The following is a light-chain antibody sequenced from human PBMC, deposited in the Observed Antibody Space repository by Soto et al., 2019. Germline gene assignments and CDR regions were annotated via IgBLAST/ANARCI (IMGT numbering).Light chain of an antibody. J-gene: IGKJ5*01. V-gene: IGKV1-12*01. CDR3: QQANSFPIT. Sequence: IPMTQSPSSLSASVGDRVTITCRASQGIINELAWYQQKPGRAPKPLIYAASSLQSGVPSRFSGSGSGTDFTLTISSLQPEDFATYYCQQANSFPITFGQGTRLEIK. CDR1: QGIINE. CDR2: AAS.